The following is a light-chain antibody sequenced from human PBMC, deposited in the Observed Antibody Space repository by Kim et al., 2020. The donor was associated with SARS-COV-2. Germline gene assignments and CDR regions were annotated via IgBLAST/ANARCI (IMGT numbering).Light chain of an antibody. Sequence: SYELTQPPSVSVAPGKTATITCGGNNIGSRSVHWYQQKPGQAPVLVIYYDNDRPSGIPERFSGSNSGHTATLTISRVEAGDEADYYCQVWDSNNDHGVFG. CDR3: QVWDSNNDHGV. J-gene: IGLJ3*02. CDR1: NIGSRS. CDR2: YDN. V-gene: IGLV3-21*04.